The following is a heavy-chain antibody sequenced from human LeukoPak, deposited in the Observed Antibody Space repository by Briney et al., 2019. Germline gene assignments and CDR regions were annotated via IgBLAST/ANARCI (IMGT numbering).Heavy chain of an antibody. D-gene: IGHD1-26*01. CDR1: GGSISSYY. J-gene: IGHJ3*02. CDR2: IYYSGST. CDR3: ARIAVGAFDI. V-gene: IGHV4-59*01. Sequence: SETLSLTCTVSGGSISSYYWSWIRQPPGKGLEWIGYIYYSGSTNYNPSLKSRVTISVDTSKDQFSLKLSSVTAADTAVYYCARIAVGAFDIWGQGTMVTVSS.